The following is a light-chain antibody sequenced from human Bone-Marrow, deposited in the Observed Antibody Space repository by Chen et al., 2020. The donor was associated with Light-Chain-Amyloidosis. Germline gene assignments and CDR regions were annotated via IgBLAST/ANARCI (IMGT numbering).Light chain of an antibody. V-gene: IGLV2-14*01. CDR1: TSDVGGYNY. J-gene: IGLJ2*01. CDR2: EVS. CDR3: SSYTSIGKVV. Sequence: QSVLTQPASVSGCSGQSLTIPCTGTTSDVGGYNYVSWYQQSPGKAPKLMISEVSDRPSGVSNRFSGSKSGNTASLTISGLQAEDEADYYCSSYTSIGKVVFGGGTTVTVL.